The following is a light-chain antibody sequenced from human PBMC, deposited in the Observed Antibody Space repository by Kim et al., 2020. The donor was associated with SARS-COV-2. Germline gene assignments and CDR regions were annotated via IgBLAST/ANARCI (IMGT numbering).Light chain of an antibody. CDR3: NSRDSSGNHWV. CDR1: SLRSYY. Sequence: SSELTQDPAVSVALGQTVRITCQGDSLRSYYASWYQRKPGQAPVLVIYSKNNRPSGIPDRFSGSSSGNTASLTITGAQAEDEADYYCNSRDSSGNHWVFGGGTQLTVL. CDR2: SKN. J-gene: IGLJ3*02. V-gene: IGLV3-19*01.